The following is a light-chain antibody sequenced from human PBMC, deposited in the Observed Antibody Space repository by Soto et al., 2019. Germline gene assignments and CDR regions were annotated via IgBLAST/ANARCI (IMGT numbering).Light chain of an antibody. Sequence: EIVLTQSPGTLSLSPGERATLSCRASQSVTSTYLAWYQQKPGQAPRLLIYGVSNRATGIPDRFSGSGSGTDFTLTISRLEPEDSAVYYCLQRSDWPRTFGQGTKVDIK. CDR2: GVS. CDR3: LQRSDWPRT. V-gene: IGKV3D-20*02. CDR1: QSVTSTY. J-gene: IGKJ1*01.